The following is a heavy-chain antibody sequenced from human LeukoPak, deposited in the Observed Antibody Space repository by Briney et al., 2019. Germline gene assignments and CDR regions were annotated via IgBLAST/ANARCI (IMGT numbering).Heavy chain of an antibody. D-gene: IGHD3-10*01. CDR3: ARGVKYYYGSGRLPPNYYYMDV. CDR2: IYYSGST. V-gene: IGHV4-39*07. Sequence: PSETLSLTCTVSGGSISSSSYYWGWIRQPPGKGLEWIGSIYYSGSTYYNPSLKSRVTISVDTSKNQFSLKLSSVTAADTAVYYCARGVKYYYGSGRLPPNYYYMDVWGKGTTVTISS. J-gene: IGHJ6*03. CDR1: GGSISSSSYY.